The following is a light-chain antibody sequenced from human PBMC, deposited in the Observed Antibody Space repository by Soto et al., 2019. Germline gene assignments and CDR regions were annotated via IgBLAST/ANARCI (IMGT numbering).Light chain of an antibody. Sequence: SYELTQSPSASVSPGQTATITCSGDKLGDKNVCWYQQKSGQSPVLVIYQDNKRPSGIPERFSGSNSGNTATLTISGTQAMDEGDYYSQEWDRNNFYVFGNGNKVTV. V-gene: IGLV3-1*01. J-gene: IGLJ1*01. CDR1: KLGDKN. CDR2: QDN. CDR3: QEWDRNNFYV.